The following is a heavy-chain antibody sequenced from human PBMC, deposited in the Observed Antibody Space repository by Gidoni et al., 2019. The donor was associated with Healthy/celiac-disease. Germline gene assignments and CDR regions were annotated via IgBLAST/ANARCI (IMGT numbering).Heavy chain of an antibody. J-gene: IGHJ4*02. D-gene: IGHD6-13*01. CDR3: ARDDGAAAGTGFDY. CDR2: IYYSGST. Sequence: QVQLQESGPGLVKPSQTPSLTCTVSAGSISSGGYYWSWIRQHPGKGLEWLGYIYYSGSTYYNPSLKSRVTISVDTSKNQFSLKLSSVTAADTAVYYCARDDGAAAGTGFDYWGQGTLVTVSS. CDR1: AGSISSGGYY. V-gene: IGHV4-31*03.